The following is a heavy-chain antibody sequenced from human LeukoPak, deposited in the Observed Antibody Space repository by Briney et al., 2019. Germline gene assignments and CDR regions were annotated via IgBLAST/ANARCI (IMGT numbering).Heavy chain of an antibody. CDR2: IYYSGST. J-gene: IGHJ4*02. CDR1: GGSISSYY. V-gene: IGHV4-59*01. D-gene: IGHD3-10*01. CDR3: AREGGGSGSYYRPFDY. Sequence: PSETLSLTCTVSGGSISSYYWSWIRQPPGKGLEWIGYIYYSGSTNYNPSLKSRVTISVDTSKNQFSLKLSSVTAADTAVYYCAREGGGSGSYYRPFDYWGQGTLVTVSS.